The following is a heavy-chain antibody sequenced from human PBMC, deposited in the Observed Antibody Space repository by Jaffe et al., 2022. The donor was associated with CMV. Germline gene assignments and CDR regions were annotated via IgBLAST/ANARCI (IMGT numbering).Heavy chain of an antibody. J-gene: IGHJ4*02. CDR2: IYFSGSP. V-gene: IGHV4-39*01. D-gene: IGHD3-9*01. CDR3: ARHPDIMAGYHLDY. Sequence: QLQLQESGPGLVKSSETLSLTCTVSGGSISSSSYYWGWIRQPPGKGLEWIGSIYFSGSPYYSPSLERRITISVDTSKNQFSLKLRSVTAADTAVYYCARHPDIMAGYHLDYWGQGTLVTVAS. CDR1: GGSISSSSYY.